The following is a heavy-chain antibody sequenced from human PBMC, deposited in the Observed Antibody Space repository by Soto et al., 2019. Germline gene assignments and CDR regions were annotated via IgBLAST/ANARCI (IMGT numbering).Heavy chain of an antibody. D-gene: IGHD2-21*02. V-gene: IGHV3-30-3*01. CDR2: ISYDGSNK. CDR1: GFTFSSYA. J-gene: IGHJ3*02. Sequence: GGSLRLSCAASGFTFSSYAMHWVRQAPGKGLEWVAVISYDGSNKYYADSVKGRFTISRDNSKNTLYLQMNSLRAEDTAVYYCARTEYAFDIWGQGTMVTVSS. CDR3: ARTEYAFDI.